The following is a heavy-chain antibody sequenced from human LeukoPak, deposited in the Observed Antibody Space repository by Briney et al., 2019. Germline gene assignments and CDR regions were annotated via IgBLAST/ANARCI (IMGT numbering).Heavy chain of an antibody. CDR3: ARVAGGQPPTTDDY. D-gene: IGHD1-1*01. Sequence: ASVKVSCKASGYTFTSYDINWVRQAPGQGLEWMGRIIPILGIANYAQKFQGRVTITADKSTSTAYMELSSLRSEDTAVYYCARVAGGQPPTTDDYWGQGTLVTVSS. V-gene: IGHV1-69*04. CDR2: IIPILGIA. J-gene: IGHJ4*02. CDR1: GYTFTSYD.